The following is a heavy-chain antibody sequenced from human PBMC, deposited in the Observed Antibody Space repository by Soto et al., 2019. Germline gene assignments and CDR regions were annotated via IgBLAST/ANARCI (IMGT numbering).Heavy chain of an antibody. CDR2: IIPIFGTA. CDR3: ARGKGIVGATSFDY. J-gene: IGHJ4*02. CDR1: GGTFSSYA. V-gene: IGHV1-69*13. D-gene: IGHD1-26*01. Sequence: LVKVSCKASGGTFSSYAISWVRQAPGQGLEWMGGIIPIFGTANYAQKFQGRVTITADESTSTAYMELSSLRSEDTAVYCCARGKGIVGATSFDYWGQGTLVTVSS.